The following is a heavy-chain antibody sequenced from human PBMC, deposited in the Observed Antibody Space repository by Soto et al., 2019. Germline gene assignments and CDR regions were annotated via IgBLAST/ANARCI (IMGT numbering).Heavy chain of an antibody. CDR3: ARDRITVVGVVLMISS. CDR2: INADNGDT. D-gene: IGHD3-10*01. Sequence: QVQLVQSGPEVKKPGASVKVSCKAFGYTFTDFAMHWLRLAPGQRLEWMGWINADNGDTKYSEKFQGRDTITRDTAATTAYMELSSLRSEGTAVYYCARDRITVVGVVLMISSWGQGTLVTVSS. J-gene: IGHJ4*02. CDR1: GYTFTDFA. V-gene: IGHV1-3*01.